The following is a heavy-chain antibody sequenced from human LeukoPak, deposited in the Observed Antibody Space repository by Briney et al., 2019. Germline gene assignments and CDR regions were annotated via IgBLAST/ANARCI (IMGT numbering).Heavy chain of an antibody. D-gene: IGHD6-13*01. CDR2: FDPEDGET. Sequence: ASVKVSCKVSGYTLTELSMRWVRQAPGKGLEWLGGFDPEDGETIYAQKFQGRVTMTEDTSTDTACMELSSLRSEDTAVYYCATDPLPYSSSWYGWFDPWGQGTLVTVSS. CDR3: ATDPLPYSSSWYGWFDP. CDR1: GYTLTELS. V-gene: IGHV1-24*01. J-gene: IGHJ5*02.